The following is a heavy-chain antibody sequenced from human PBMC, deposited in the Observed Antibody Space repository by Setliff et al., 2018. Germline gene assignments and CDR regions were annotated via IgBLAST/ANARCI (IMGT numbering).Heavy chain of an antibody. CDR3: LLPCTSGWHNWADP. CDR1: GFTFSGAE. D-gene: IGHD6-19*01. Sequence: PGGSLSLSCAASGFTFSGAEIHWVRQASGKGLEWVGRIRSKADKYATDYGASAKGRFIISRDDSKKTAYLQMSSLRAADTAMYYCLLPCTSGWHNWADPWGQGTLVTVSS. CDR2: IRSKADKYAT. V-gene: IGHV3-73*01. J-gene: IGHJ5*02.